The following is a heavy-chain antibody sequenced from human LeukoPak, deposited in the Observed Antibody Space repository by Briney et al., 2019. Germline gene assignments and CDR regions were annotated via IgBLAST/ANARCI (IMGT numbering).Heavy chain of an antibody. V-gene: IGHV1-8*01. Sequence: ASVKVSCKASGYTFTSYDINWVRQATGQGLEWMGWMNPDGGNTGYAQKFQGRVTMTRNTSISTAYMQLSSLRSEDTAVYYCAIRYGSGEKYYYYYYTDVWGKGPTVPVSS. D-gene: IGHD3-10*01. CDR2: MNPDGGNT. J-gene: IGHJ6*03. CDR1: GYTFTSYD. CDR3: AIRYGSGEKYYYYYYTDV.